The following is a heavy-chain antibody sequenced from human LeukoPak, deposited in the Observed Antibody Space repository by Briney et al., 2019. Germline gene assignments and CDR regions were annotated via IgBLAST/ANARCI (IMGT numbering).Heavy chain of an antibody. V-gene: IGHV3-66*01. CDR2: IYSGGSA. CDR3: AIQRSRSTFGGVIVEQFDY. D-gene: IGHD3-16*02. J-gene: IGHJ4*02. CDR1: GFTVSSNY. Sequence: TGGSLRLSCAASGFTVSSNYMSWVRQAPGKGLEWVSVIYSGGSAYYADSVKGRFTISRDNSKNTLYLQMNSLRAEDTAVYYCAIQRSRSTFGGVIVEQFDYWGQGTLVTVSS.